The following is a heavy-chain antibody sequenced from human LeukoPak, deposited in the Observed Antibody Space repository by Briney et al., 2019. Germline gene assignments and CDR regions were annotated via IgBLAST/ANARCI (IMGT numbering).Heavy chain of an antibody. Sequence: GGSLRLSCAASGFTFSSYSMNWVRHAPGKGLEWVSSISSSSSYIYYADSVKGRFTISRDNAKNSLYLQMNSLRAEDTAVYYCARDPPTVTEFDYWGQGTLVTVSS. J-gene: IGHJ4*02. V-gene: IGHV3-21*01. CDR1: GFTFSSYS. D-gene: IGHD4-11*01. CDR2: ISSSSSYI. CDR3: ARDPPTVTEFDY.